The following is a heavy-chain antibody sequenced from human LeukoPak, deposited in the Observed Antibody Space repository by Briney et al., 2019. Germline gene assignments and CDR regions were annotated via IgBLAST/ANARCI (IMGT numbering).Heavy chain of an antibody. CDR3: ARGINSTYFTTSMKY. Sequence: GGSLRLSCSASGFTFSSYGMHWVRQAPGKGLEWVAFIRYDGSNKYYADSVKGRFTISRDNSKNTLYLQMNSLRAEDTAVYYCARGINSTYFTTSMKYWGQGTLVTVSS. V-gene: IGHV3-30*02. CDR1: GFTFSSYG. D-gene: IGHD4-11*01. J-gene: IGHJ4*02. CDR2: IRYDGSNK.